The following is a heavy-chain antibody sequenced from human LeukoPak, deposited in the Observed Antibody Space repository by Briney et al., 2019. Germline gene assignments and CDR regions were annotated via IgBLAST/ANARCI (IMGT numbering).Heavy chain of an antibody. Sequence: GGSLRLSCAASGFTFSSYGMHWVRQAPGKGLEWVAVISYDGSNKYYADSVKGRFTISRDNSKNTLYLQMNSLRAEDTAVYYCARWSLSGYFDYWGQGTLVTVSS. CDR1: GFTFSSYG. CDR2: ISYDGSNK. V-gene: IGHV3-30*03. D-gene: IGHD2-15*01. J-gene: IGHJ4*02. CDR3: ARWSLSGYFDY.